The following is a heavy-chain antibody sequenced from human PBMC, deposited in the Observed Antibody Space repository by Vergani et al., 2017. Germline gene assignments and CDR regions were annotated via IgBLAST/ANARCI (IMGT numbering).Heavy chain of an antibody. Sequence: EVQLVESGGVVVQPGGSLRLSCAASGFTFDDYTMHWVRQAPGKGLEWVSLISWDGGSTYYADSVKGRFTISRDNSKNSLYLQMNSLRTEDTALYYCAKDISGWTEYYYYYYGMDVWNQGTTVTVSS. CDR2: ISWDGGST. CDR3: AKDISGWTEYYYYYYGMDV. V-gene: IGHV3-43*01. D-gene: IGHD6-19*01. J-gene: IGHJ6*02. CDR1: GFTFDDYT.